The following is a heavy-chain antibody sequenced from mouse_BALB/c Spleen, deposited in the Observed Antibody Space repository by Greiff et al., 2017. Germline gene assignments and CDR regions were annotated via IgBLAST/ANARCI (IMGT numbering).Heavy chain of an antibody. J-gene: IGHJ4*01. V-gene: IGHV1-18*01. CDR1: GYTFTDYN. CDR2: INPNNGGT. CDR3: ARSYYGSSLYYYAMDY. Sequence: EVKLVESGPELVKPGASVKIPCKASGYTFTDYNMDWVKQSHGKSLEWIGDINPNNGGTIYNQKFKGKATLTVDKSSSTAYMELRSLTSEDTAVYYCARSYYGSSLYYYAMDYWGQGTSVTVSS. D-gene: IGHD1-1*01.